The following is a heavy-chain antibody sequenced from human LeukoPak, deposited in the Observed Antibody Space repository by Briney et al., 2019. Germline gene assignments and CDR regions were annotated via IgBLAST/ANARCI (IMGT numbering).Heavy chain of an antibody. D-gene: IGHD6-19*01. J-gene: IGHJ4*02. CDR3: ARTEAYSSGWYDPFFDF. CDR2: IYHSGTT. V-gene: IGHV4-38-2*02. CDR1: GYSLSNGYY. Sequence: SETLSLTCTVSGYSLSNGYYWGWIRQTPGKGLEWIGSIYHSGTTYYNPSLKSRVSFSVDTSRNQFSLRLSSVTAADTAMYFCARTEAYSSGWYDPFFDFRGQGTLVTVSS.